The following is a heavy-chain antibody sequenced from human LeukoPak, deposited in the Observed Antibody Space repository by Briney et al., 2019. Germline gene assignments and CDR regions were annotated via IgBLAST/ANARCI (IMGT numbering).Heavy chain of an antibody. CDR2: TYHSGST. CDR3: ARGGLRFLEWLIGY. J-gene: IGHJ4*02. V-gene: IGHV4-38-2*01. Sequence: PSETLSLTCAVSGYSISSGYYWGWIRQPPGKGLEWIGSTYHSGSTYYNPSLESRVTISVDTSKNQFSLKLSSVTAADTAVYYCARGGLRFLEWLIGYWGQGTLVTVSS. CDR1: GYSISSGYY. D-gene: IGHD3-3*01.